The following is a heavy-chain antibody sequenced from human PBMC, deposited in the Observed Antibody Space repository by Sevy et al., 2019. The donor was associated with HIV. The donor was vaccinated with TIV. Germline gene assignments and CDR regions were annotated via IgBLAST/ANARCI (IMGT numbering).Heavy chain of an antibody. CDR2: LKSDVYGRTV. V-gene: IGHV3-49*04. J-gene: IGHJ4*02. CDR3: TRWKADESIFDY. Sequence: GGSLRLSCTASGFTFGDYCMSWVRQAPGKGLEWVAFLKSDVYGRTVDHAAFVRGRFVISRDDSKTIANLQMNDVKTEDTGVYYCTRWKADESIFDYWGQGALVTVSS. D-gene: IGHD1-1*01. CDR1: GFTFGDYC.